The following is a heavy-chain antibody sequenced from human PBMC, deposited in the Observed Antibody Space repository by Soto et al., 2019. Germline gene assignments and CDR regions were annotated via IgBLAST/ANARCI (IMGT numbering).Heavy chain of an antibody. Sequence: QVHLQESGPGLVKPSGTLSLTCAVSGASISSSNWWTWVRQSPGKGLEWMGEIYQSESTNYNPSLKSRVTILLDNPNNQFSLRLTSVTAADTAVYYCATSGYNNGWFDSWGQGALVTVSS. D-gene: IGHD6-19*01. V-gene: IGHV4-4*02. CDR2: IYQSEST. CDR1: GASISSSNW. CDR3: ATSGYNNGWFDS. J-gene: IGHJ5*01.